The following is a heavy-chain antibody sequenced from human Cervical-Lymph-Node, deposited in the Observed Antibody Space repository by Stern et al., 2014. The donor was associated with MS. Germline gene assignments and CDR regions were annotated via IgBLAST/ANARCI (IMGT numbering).Heavy chain of an antibody. J-gene: IGHJ4*02. CDR1: GYSFTNYW. Sequence: VQLVQSGAEVKKPGESLKISCKGSGYSFTNYWIGWVRQMPGKGLAWMGIIYPGDSDTRSPPSVQGQVPISADKPISPAFLQWSSLKASDTARYYCATPYGGNPFDYWGQGTLVTVSS. CDR3: ATPYGGNPFDY. V-gene: IGHV5-51*01. CDR2: IYPGDSDT. D-gene: IGHD4-23*01.